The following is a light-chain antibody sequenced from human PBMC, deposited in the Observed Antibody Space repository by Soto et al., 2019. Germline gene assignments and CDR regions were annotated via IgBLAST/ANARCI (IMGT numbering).Light chain of an antibody. V-gene: IGKV1-6*01. CDR2: AAS. Sequence: AIQMTQSPSSLSASVGDRVTITCRASQGIRNDLGWYQQKPGKAPKLLIYAASSLPSGVPSRFSGSGSGTDFTLTISILQPEDFATYYCLQDYNSPRTFGGGTKVEIK. CDR3: LQDYNSPRT. CDR1: QGIRND. J-gene: IGKJ4*01.